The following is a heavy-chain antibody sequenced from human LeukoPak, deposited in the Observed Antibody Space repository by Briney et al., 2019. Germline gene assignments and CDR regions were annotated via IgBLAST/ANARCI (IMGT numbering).Heavy chain of an antibody. J-gene: IGHJ6*02. CDR2: MNPNSGNT. CDR3: ARGHSSSWYEIYYYYGMDV. CDR1: GYTFTSYD. D-gene: IGHD6-13*01. V-gene: IGHV1-8*01. Sequence: ASVKVSCKASGYTFTSYDINWVRQATGQGLEWMGWMNPNSGNTGYAQKFQGRVTMTRNTSISTAYMEPSSLRSEDTAVYYCARGHSSSWYEIYYYYGMDVWGQGTTVTVSS.